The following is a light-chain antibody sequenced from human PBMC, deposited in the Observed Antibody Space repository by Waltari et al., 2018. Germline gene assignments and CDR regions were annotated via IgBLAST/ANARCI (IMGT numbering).Light chain of an antibody. Sequence: EIVLTQSPATLSLSPGERATLSCRASPSVSSYLAWYQQKPGQAPRLLIYDASNRATGIPARFSGSGSGTDFTLTISSLQSEDFAVYYCQQYYNWPPFTFGPGTKVDIK. J-gene: IGKJ3*01. CDR2: DAS. CDR3: QQYYNWPPFT. CDR1: PSVSSY. V-gene: IGKV3-11*01.